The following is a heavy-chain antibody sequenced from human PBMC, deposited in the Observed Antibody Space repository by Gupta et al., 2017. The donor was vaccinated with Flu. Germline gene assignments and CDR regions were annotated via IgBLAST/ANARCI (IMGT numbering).Heavy chain of an antibody. CDR3: ARVPYCAGGSCYRTSDV. V-gene: IGHV1-69*06. D-gene: IGHD2-15*01. Sequence: VQVVQSGAEVRRPGSSVKVSCRASEGTFSRYAISWVRQAPGEGFEWIGAIIPLSGATNYAQNFQDRLTITADKSTGTSYMELSRLRSDDTATYFGARVPYCAGGSCYRTSDVWGQGTRVTVSS. J-gene: IGHJ3*01. CDR2: IIPLSGAT. CDR1: EGTFSRYA.